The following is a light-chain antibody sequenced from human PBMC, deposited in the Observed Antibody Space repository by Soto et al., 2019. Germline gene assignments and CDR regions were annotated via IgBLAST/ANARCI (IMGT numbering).Light chain of an antibody. J-gene: IGKJ1*01. CDR3: HQYSNQFRT. CDR1: QSVSSSY. V-gene: IGKV3-20*01. Sequence: DIVLTQSPGPLSLSPGERATPSCRSSQSVSSSYLAWYQQQPGQAPRLLIYGASSRATGIPARFSGSGSGTECTLTISNLQSEDAAVYHCHQYSNQFRTFGQGTKVDIK. CDR2: GAS.